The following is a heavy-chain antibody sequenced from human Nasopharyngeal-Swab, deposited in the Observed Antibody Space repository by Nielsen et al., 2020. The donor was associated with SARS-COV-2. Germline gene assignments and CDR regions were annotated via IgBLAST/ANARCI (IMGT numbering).Heavy chain of an antibody. Sequence: SLKISCAASGFTFDDYAMHWVRQAPGKGPEWVSGISWNSGSIGYADSVKGRFTVSRDNAKNSLYLQMNSLRAEDTALYYCAGVGGMDVWGQGTTVTVSS. CDR3: AGVGGMDV. CDR2: ISWNSGSI. V-gene: IGHV3-9*01. CDR1: GFTFDDYA. J-gene: IGHJ6*02. D-gene: IGHD1-26*01.